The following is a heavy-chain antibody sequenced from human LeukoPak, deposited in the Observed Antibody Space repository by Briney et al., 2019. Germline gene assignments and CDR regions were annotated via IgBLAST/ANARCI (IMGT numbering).Heavy chain of an antibody. CDR2: IYCSGST. CDR1: GGSISSGGYY. D-gene: IGHD3-3*01. V-gene: IGHV4-31*03. J-gene: IGHJ6*02. CDR3: ARDRAGSAIFGVVITAGMDV. Sequence: SETLSLICTVSGGSISSGGYYWSWIRQHPGKGLEWIGYIYCSGSTYYNPSLKSRVTISVDTSKNQFSLKLSSVTAADTAVYYCARDRAGSAIFGVVITAGMDVWGQGTTVTVSS.